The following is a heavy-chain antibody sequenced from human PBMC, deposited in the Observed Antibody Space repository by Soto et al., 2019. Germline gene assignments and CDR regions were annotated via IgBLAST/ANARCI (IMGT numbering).Heavy chain of an antibody. CDR1: GGSISSYY. J-gene: IGHJ4*02. V-gene: IGHV4-59*08. CDR2: IYYSGST. Sequence: QVQLQESGPGLVKPSETLSLTCTVSGGSISSYYWSWIRQPPGKGLEWIGYIYYSGSTNYNPSLKNLLTLSVDTSKNQFSLKLSSVTAADTAVYYCARGMPYYDSSCPLEYWGQGTLVTVSS. CDR3: ARGMPYYDSSCPLEY. D-gene: IGHD3-22*01.